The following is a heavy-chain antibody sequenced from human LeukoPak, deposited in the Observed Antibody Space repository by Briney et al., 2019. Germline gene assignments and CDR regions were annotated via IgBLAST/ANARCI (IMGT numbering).Heavy chain of an antibody. J-gene: IGHJ4*02. V-gene: IGHV4-39*01. CDR2: IYYSGST. CDR3: ARLCGGDCYSLFDY. Sequence: PSETLSLTCTVSGGSISSSSYHWGWIRQPPGKGLEWIGSIYYSGSTYYNPSLKSRVTISVDTSKNQFSLKLSSVTAADTAVYYCARLCGGDCYSLFDYWGQGTLVTVSS. CDR1: GGSISSSSYH. D-gene: IGHD2-21*01.